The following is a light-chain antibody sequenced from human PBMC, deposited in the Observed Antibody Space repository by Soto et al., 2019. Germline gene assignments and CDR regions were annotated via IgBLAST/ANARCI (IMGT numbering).Light chain of an antibody. V-gene: IGKV3-15*01. Sequence: IVMTQSPATLSMSPVEEATLSCWASQSLNGDLACYQQKPRQAPRLLIFGASIRATGIPARFSGSGSGSEFTLTIGSLQSEDCALYYCQQYNNWPETVGQETKLDMK. CDR1: QSLNGD. CDR3: QQYNNWPET. J-gene: IGKJ1*01. CDR2: GAS.